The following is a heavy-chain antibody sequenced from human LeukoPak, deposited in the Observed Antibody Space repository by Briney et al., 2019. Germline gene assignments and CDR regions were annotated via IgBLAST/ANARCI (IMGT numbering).Heavy chain of an antibody. Sequence: GESLRLSCAASGFMFTSYGMHWVRQAPGKGLEWVAVIWSDGTNKYYSDSVKGRFAISRDDSNDMVYLQMNGLRAEDTAVYYCARRLDYWGQGTLVTVSS. CDR2: IWSDGTNK. V-gene: IGHV3-33*01. CDR1: GFMFTSYG. D-gene: IGHD6-25*01. CDR3: ARRLDY. J-gene: IGHJ4*02.